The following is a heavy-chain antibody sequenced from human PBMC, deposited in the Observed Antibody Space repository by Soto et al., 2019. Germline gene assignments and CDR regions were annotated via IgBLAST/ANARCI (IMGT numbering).Heavy chain of an antibody. J-gene: IGHJ3*02. D-gene: IGHD6-19*01. CDR3: ARQQWLVLNAFDI. CDR2: IYYSGST. V-gene: IGHV4-59*01. CDR1: GGSISSYY. Sequence: PSETLSLTCTVSGGSISSYYWSWIRQPPGKGLEWIGYIYYSGSTNYNPSLKSRVTISVDTSKNQFSLKLSPVTAADTAVYYCARQQWLVLNAFDIWGQGTMVTVSS.